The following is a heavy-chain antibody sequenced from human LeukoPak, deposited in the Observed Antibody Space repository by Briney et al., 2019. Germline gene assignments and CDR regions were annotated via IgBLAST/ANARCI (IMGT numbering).Heavy chain of an antibody. J-gene: IGHJ2*01. D-gene: IGHD2-21*02. CDR3: ATLNCGGDCYYGSSRTWYFDL. Sequence: ASVKVSCKASGYTFTSYGISWVRQAPGQGLEWMGWISAYNGNTNYAQKLQGRVTMTTDTSTSTAYMELSSLRSEDTAVYYCATLNCGGDCYYGSSRTWYFDLWGRGTLVTVSS. V-gene: IGHV1-18*01. CDR1: GYTFTSYG. CDR2: ISAYNGNT.